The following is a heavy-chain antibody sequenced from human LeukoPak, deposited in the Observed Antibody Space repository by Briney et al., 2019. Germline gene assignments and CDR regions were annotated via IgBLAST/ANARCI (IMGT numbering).Heavy chain of an antibody. Sequence: GASVKVSCKASGYTFTGDYMHSVRQAPGQGLEWMGWINPNSGGTNYAQKFQGRVTMTRDTSISTAYMELSSLRSDDAAVYYCVRDLDGSGWATFNYWGQGTLVTVSS. D-gene: IGHD6-19*01. CDR1: GYTFTGDY. CDR2: INPNSGGT. J-gene: IGHJ4*02. CDR3: VRDLDGSGWATFNY. V-gene: IGHV1-2*02.